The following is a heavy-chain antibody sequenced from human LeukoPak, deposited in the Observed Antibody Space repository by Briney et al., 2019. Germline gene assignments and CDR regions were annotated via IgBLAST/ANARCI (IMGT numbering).Heavy chain of an antibody. V-gene: IGHV4-59*01. J-gene: IGHJ6*02. CDR3: ARAVSSSSVLAYYYGMDV. CDR1: GGSLSSYY. CDR2: IYYSGST. D-gene: IGHD6-6*01. Sequence: SETLSLTCTVSGGSLSSYYWSWIRQPPGKGLEWIGYIYYSGSTNYNPSLKSRGTISVERSKNKFSLKLSSVTAADTAVYYCARAVSSSSVLAYYYGMDVWGQGTTVTVPS.